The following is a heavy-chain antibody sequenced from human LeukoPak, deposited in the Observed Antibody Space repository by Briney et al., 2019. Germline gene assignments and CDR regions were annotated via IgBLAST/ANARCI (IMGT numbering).Heavy chain of an antibody. CDR3: ARGRLVVTALDY. V-gene: IGHV3-64*01. J-gene: IGHJ4*02. CDR2: ITINGGRT. Sequence: GGSLRLSCAASGFTFSSYTMHWVRQAPGKGLEYVSAITINGGRTYYANSFKGGFTISRDNSKSTLYLQMGSLRTEDMAVYYCARGRLVVTALDYWGQGTLVTVSS. D-gene: IGHD2-21*02. CDR1: GFTFSSYT.